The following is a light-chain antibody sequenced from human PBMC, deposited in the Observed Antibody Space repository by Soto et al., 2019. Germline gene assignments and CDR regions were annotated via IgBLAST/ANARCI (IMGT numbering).Light chain of an antibody. V-gene: IGLV2-14*01. CDR3: SSYTSSSTLV. CDR2: DVS. J-gene: IGLJ1*01. CDR1: SSDVGGYNY. Sequence: QSVLTQPASVSGSPGQSITISCTGTSSDVGGYNYVSWYQQHPGKAPKLMIYDVSNRPSGVSNRFSGSKSGNTASLTISGPQAEEEADYYCSSYTSSSTLVFGTGTKLTVL.